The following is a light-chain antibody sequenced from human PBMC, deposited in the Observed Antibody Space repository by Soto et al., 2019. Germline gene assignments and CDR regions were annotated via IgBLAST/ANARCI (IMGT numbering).Light chain of an antibody. CDR1: QSISSIY. J-gene: IGKJ1*01. Sequence: EIVLTQSPATLSLSPGERATLSCRASQSISSIYLGWYQQKPGQAPRLLMYGASSRATGIPDKFSGSGSGTDFTLTIRRLDPEDFAVYYCQQYDSSPRTFGQGTKVDIK. V-gene: IGKV3-20*01. CDR2: GAS. CDR3: QQYDSSPRT.